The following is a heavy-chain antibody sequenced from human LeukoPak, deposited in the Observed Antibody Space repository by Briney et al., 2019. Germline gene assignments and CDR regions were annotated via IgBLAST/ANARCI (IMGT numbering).Heavy chain of an antibody. D-gene: IGHD6-13*01. J-gene: IGHJ4*02. CDR1: GGSISSSSYY. CDR3: ARRKGSWSANFDY. CDR2: IYYSGST. V-gene: IGHV4-39*01. Sequence: SETLSLTCTVSGGSISSSSYYWGWIRQPPGKGLEWIGSIYYSGSTYYNPSLKSRVTISVDTSKNQFSLKLSSVTAADTAVYYCARRKGSWSANFDYWGQGTLVTVSS.